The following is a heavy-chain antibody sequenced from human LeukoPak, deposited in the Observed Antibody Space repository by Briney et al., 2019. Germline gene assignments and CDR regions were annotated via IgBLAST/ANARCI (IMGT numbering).Heavy chain of an antibody. CDR2: INPNTGGT. CDR3: ARGEEEQQLVTPWFDP. D-gene: IGHD6-13*01. V-gene: IGHV1-2*02. Sequence: ASVKVSCKVSGYTFTDYYVHWVRQAPGQGLEWMGWINPNTGGTNYAQKFQGRVTMTRDTSISTAYMELSRLRSDDTAVYYCARGEEEQQLVTPWFDPWGQGTLVTVSS. CDR1: GYTFTDYY. J-gene: IGHJ5*02.